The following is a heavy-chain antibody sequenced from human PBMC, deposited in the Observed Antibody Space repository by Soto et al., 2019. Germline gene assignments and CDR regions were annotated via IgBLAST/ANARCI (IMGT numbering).Heavy chain of an antibody. J-gene: IGHJ4*02. CDR2: ISSSSSYI. V-gene: IGHV3-21*01. CDR1: GFTFSSYS. CDR3: ASNPERGLSSACPDY. D-gene: IGHD6-6*01. Sequence: PVGSLRLSCAASGFTFSSYSMNWVRQAPGKGLEWVSSISSSSSYIYYADSVKGRFTISRDNAKNSLYLQMNSLRAEDTAVYYCASNPERGLSSACPDYWGQGTLVTGSS.